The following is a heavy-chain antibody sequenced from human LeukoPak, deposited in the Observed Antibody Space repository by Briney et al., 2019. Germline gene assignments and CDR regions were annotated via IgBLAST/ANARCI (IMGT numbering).Heavy chain of an antibody. Sequence: GSSVKVSCKASGGTFTSYDINWVRQATGQGLEWMGRMNPNSGNTGYAQKFQGRVTMTRNTSISTAYMELSSLRSEDTAVYYCARGAWFGEPNDAFDIWGQGTMVTVSS. CDR3: ARGAWFGEPNDAFDI. J-gene: IGHJ3*02. CDR2: MNPNSGNT. V-gene: IGHV1-8*01. CDR1: GGTFTSYD. D-gene: IGHD3-10*01.